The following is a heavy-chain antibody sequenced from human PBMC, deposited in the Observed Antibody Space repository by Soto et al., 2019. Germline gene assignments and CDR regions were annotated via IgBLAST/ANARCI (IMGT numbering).Heavy chain of an antibody. CDR1: GYTFTSYE. CDR2: MNPNSGDP. D-gene: IGHD3-10*01. CDR3: ARGELLWFGELLR. J-gene: IGHJ4*02. V-gene: IGHV1-8*01. Sequence: QVQRVQSGAEVKKPGASVKASCKASGYTFTSYEITWVRQATGQGLEWRGWMNPNSGDPGYAQKFQGRVTMTRNTXISTAYMELSSLRSEDTAVYYCARGELLWFGELLRWGQGTLVTVSS.